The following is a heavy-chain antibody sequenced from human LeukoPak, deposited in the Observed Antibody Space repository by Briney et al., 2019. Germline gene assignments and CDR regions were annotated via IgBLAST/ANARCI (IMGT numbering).Heavy chain of an antibody. V-gene: IGHV4-4*07. CDR2: IYTSGST. Sequence: SETLSLTCTVSGGSISNYHWSWIRQPAGKGLEWIGRIYTSGSTNYNPSLKSRVTMSVDTSKNQFPLKLSSVTAADTAVYYCARLKGQSYYYMDVWGKGTPVTVSS. CDR1: GGSISNYH. J-gene: IGHJ6*03. CDR3: ARLKGQSYYYMDV.